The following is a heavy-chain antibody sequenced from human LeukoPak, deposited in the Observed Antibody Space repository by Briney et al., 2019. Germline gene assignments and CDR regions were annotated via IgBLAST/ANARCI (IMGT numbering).Heavy chain of an antibody. CDR3: ARDRQDIEAAGTSWYFDL. CDR1: GYTFTGYY. CDR2: INPNSGDT. D-gene: IGHD6-13*01. J-gene: IGHJ2*01. Sequence: ASVKVSCKASGYTFTGYYMHWVRQAPGQGLEWMGRINPNSGDTTYAQKFQGRVTMTRGTSISTAYMELSSLRSEDTAVYYCARDRQDIEAAGTSWYFDLWGRGTLLTVSS. V-gene: IGHV1-2*06.